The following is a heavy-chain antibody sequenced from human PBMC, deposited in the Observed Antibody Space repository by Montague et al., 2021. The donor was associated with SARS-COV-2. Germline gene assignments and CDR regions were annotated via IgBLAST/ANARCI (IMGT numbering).Heavy chain of an antibody. Sequence: SETLSLTCAVYGGSFSGYYWSWIRQPPGKGLEWIGEINHSGSTKYNPSLESRVTISVDTSKNQFSLKLSSVTAADTAVYYCARGTKGVFTYDYDSSGYARDYWGQGTLVTVSS. CDR3: ARGTKGVFTYDYDSSGYARDY. J-gene: IGHJ4*02. D-gene: IGHD3-22*01. V-gene: IGHV4-34*01. CDR1: GGSFSGYY. CDR2: INHSGST.